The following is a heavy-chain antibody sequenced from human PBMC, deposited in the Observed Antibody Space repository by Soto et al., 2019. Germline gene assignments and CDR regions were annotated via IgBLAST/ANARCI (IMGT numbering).Heavy chain of an antibody. V-gene: IGHV4-39*01. CDR3: ARRYCSSTSCYGGWFDP. D-gene: IGHD2-2*01. Sequence: PSETLSLTCTVSGGSISSSSYYWGWIRQPPGKGLEWIGSIYYSGSTYYNPSLKSRVTISVDTSKNQFSLKLSSVTAADTAVYYCARRYCSSTSCYGGWFDPWGQGTLVTVS. J-gene: IGHJ5*02. CDR2: IYYSGST. CDR1: GGSISSSSYY.